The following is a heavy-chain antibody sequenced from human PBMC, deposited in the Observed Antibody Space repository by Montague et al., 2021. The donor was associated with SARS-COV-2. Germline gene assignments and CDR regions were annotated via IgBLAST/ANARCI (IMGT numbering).Heavy chain of an antibody. Sequence: SETLSLTCAVYDGSFSDYSWTWIRQPPGKGLEWIGEINHRGSTNYNPSLKSRVTISVDTSKKQFSLKLSSVTAADTAVYYCARQRNDDVLDYWGQGTLVTVSS. D-gene: IGHD1-1*01. J-gene: IGHJ4*02. CDR1: DGSFSDYS. V-gene: IGHV4-34*01. CDR2: INHRGST. CDR3: ARQRNDDVLDY.